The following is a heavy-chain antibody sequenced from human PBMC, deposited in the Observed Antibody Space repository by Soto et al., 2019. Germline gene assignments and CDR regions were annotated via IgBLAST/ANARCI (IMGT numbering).Heavy chain of an antibody. J-gene: IGHJ4*02. CDR3: ARGGYSDSSGIFDY. D-gene: IGHD3-22*01. Sequence: QVHLVQSGAEVKKPGASVKVSCEASGYTFTTYSMHWVRQAPGQRLEWMGWINTGSGNTKYSQKFQGRVTITRDTSASTADMELRSLRSEDTAVYYCARGGYSDSSGIFDYWGQGTLVTVSS. CDR1: GYTFTTYS. V-gene: IGHV1-3*04. CDR2: INTGSGNT.